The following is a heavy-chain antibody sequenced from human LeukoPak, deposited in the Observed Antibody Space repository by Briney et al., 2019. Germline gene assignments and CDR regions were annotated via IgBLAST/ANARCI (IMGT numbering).Heavy chain of an antibody. D-gene: IGHD2-2*01. Sequence: GGSLKLSCAASGFTFSSYAMSWVRQAPGKGLQWVSTITGTTHYADSVRGRFTISRDNSKNILYLQMNSLSTEDTAVYYCAKALAIIVVVPATEIDSWGQGTLVTVSS. CDR2: ITGTT. CDR3: AKALAIIVVVPATEIDS. CDR1: GFTFSSYA. J-gene: IGHJ4*02. V-gene: IGHV3-23*01.